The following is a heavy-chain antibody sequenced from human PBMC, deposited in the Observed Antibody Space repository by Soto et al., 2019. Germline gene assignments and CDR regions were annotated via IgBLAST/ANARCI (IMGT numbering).Heavy chain of an antibody. CDR1: GFTFSSYA. V-gene: IGHV3-23*01. D-gene: IGHD2-21*01. J-gene: IGHJ5*02. CDR3: AKDLWAPEINWFDP. Sequence: PGGSLRLSCAASGFTFSSYAMNWVRQAPGKGLEWVSAVSGSGGSTYYADSVKGRFTISRDNSKNTLYLQMNSLRAEDTALYYCAKDLWAPEINWFDPWGQGTLVTVYS. CDR2: VSGSGGST.